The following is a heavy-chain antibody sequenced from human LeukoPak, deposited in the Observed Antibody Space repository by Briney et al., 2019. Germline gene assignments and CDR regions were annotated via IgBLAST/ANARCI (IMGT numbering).Heavy chain of an antibody. CDR3: ARDDILTPDYYYYYGMDV. V-gene: IGHV1-69*04. Sequence: SVKVSCKASGGTFSSYAIRWVRQAPGQGREWMGRIIAILGIANYAQKFQGRVTITADKSTSTAYTELSSLRSEDTAVYYCARDDILTPDYYYYYGMDVWGQGTTVTVSS. J-gene: IGHJ6*02. D-gene: IGHD3-9*01. CDR1: GGTFSSYA. CDR2: IIAILGIA.